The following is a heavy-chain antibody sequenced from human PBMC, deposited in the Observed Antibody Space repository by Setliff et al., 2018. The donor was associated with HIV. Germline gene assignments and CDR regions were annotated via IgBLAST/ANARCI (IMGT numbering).Heavy chain of an antibody. CDR2: ISYRGDYI. V-gene: IGHV3-21*06. D-gene: IGHD3-9*01. CDR1: GFSFSSSS. CDR3: VRGLGSPTYYFDY. Sequence: GESLKISCEASGFSFSSSSMNWFRQAPGKGQEWVAAISYRGDYISYADSVEGRFTISRDNAQYSLYLQMNSLRAEDTAMYYCVRGLGSPTYYFDYWGQGTLVTVSA. J-gene: IGHJ4*02.